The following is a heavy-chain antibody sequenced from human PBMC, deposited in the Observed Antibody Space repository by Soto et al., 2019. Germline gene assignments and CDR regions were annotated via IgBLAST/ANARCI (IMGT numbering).Heavy chain of an antibody. V-gene: IGHV3-33*01. CDR3: TRESPETPANYDFLTGPLAAFDI. CDR1: GFTFSSYG. D-gene: IGHD3-9*01. J-gene: IGHJ3*02. Sequence: GGSLRLSCAASGFTFSSYGMHWVRQAPGKGLEWVAVIWYDGSNKYYADSVKGRFTISRDNSKNTVYLQMNSLRAEDTAVYYCTRESPETPANYDFLTGPLAAFDIWGQGTMVTVSS. CDR2: IWYDGSNK.